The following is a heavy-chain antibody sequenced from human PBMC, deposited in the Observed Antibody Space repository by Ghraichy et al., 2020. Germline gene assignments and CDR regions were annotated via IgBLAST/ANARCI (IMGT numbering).Heavy chain of an antibody. CDR2: ISWDGGST. CDR1: GFTFDDYT. D-gene: IGHD1-26*01. Sequence: GGSLRLSCAASGFTFDDYTMHWVRQAPGKGLEWVSLISWDGGSTYYADSVKGRFTISRDNSKNSLYLQMNRLRTEDTALYYCATDFRYSGSLFDYWGQGTLVTVSS. V-gene: IGHV3-43*01. CDR3: ATDFRYSGSLFDY. J-gene: IGHJ4*02.